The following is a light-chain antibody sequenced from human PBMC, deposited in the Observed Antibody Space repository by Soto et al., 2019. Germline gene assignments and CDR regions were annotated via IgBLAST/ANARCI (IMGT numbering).Light chain of an antibody. J-gene: IGLJ1*01. CDR1: SSDVGGYNY. Sequence: QSVLTQPASVSGSPGQSITISCTGTSSDVGGYNYVSWYQQHPGKAPKLMIYDVTNRPSGVSNRFSGSKSGNTASLTISGLQAEDEADYYCSSDTCSITLYVFGTGTKVPDL. CDR3: SSDTCSITLYV. V-gene: IGLV2-14*01. CDR2: DVT.